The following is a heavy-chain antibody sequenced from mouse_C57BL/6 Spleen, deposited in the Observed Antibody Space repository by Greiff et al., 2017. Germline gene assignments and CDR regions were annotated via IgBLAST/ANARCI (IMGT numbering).Heavy chain of an antibody. CDR3: ARWGLRREGYAMDY. CDR2: INPGSGGT. V-gene: IGHV1-54*01. J-gene: IGHJ4*01. CDR1: GYAFTNYL. D-gene: IGHD2-4*01. Sequence: VQLQQSGAELVRPGTSVKVSCKASGYAFTNYLIEWVKQRPGQGLEWIGVINPGSGGTNYNEKFKGKATLTADKSSSTAYMQLSSLTSEDSAVYFCARWGLRREGYAMDYWGQGTSVTVSS.